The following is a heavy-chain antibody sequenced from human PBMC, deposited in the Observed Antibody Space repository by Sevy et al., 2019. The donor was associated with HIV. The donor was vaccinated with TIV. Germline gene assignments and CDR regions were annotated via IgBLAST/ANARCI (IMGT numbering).Heavy chain of an antibody. CDR1: GFSFSSYW. CDR3: ARDDNYYGSGSSLFDC. Sequence: GGSLRLSCAASGFSFSSYWMSWVRQAPGKGLEWVANIKQDGSEAYYVDSVKGRFTVSRDNAKNSVYLQMNNLRAEHTAVYYCARDDNYYGSGSSLFDCWGQGTLVTVSS. J-gene: IGHJ4*02. CDR2: IKQDGSEA. V-gene: IGHV3-7*01. D-gene: IGHD3-10*01.